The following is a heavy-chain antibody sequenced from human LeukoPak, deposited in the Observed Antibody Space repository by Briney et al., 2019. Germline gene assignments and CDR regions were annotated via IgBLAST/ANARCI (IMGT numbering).Heavy chain of an antibody. Sequence: GGSLRLSCAASGFTFSSFWMNWVRQAPGKGLEWVANIKQDGSERNYVDSVKGRSTISRDNAKNSLFLQMNSLRAEDTAVYYCAREYSSSSDYWGQGTLVTVSS. J-gene: IGHJ4*02. CDR3: AREYSSSSDY. V-gene: IGHV3-7*01. D-gene: IGHD6-6*01. CDR2: IKQDGSER. CDR1: GFTFSSFW.